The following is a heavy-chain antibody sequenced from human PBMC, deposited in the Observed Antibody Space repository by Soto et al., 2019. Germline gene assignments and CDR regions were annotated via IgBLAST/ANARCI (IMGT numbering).Heavy chain of an antibody. D-gene: IGHD2-2*02. CDR2: IYYSGST. Sequence: SETLSLTCTVSGGSISSGDYYWSWIRQPPGKGLEWMGYIYYSGSTYYNPSLKSRVTMSVDTSKNQFSLKLISVTAADTAVYYCAREDIVVVPAAIRGWGQGTLVTVSS. J-gene: IGHJ4*02. V-gene: IGHV4-30-4*01. CDR1: GGSISSGDYY. CDR3: AREDIVVVPAAIRG.